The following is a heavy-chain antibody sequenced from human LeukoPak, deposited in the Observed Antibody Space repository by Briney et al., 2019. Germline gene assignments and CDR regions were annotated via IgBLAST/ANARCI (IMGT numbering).Heavy chain of an antibody. CDR3: ARDIKRSRARWENLGFDP. CDR2: INPSGGST. D-gene: IGHD1-26*01. J-gene: IGHJ5*02. Sequence: ASVKVSCKASGYTFTSSYMHWVRQAPGQGLEWMGIINPSGGSTTYAQKFQGRVTMTTDTSTSTAYMELRSLRSDDTAVYYCARDIKRSRARWENLGFDPWGQGTLVTVSS. V-gene: IGHV1-46*01. CDR1: GYTFTSSY.